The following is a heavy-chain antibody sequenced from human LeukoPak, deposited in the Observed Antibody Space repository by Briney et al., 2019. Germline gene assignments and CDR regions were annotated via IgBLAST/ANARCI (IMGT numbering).Heavy chain of an antibody. J-gene: IGHJ5*02. CDR1: GGSFSGYY. V-gene: IGHV4-34*01. CDR3: ARAEADVRVDP. Sequence: PSETLSLTCAVYGGSFSGYYWSWIRQPPGKGLEWIGEINHSGSTNYNPSLKSRVTISVDTSKNQFSLKRSSVTAADTDVYYCARAEADVRVDPWGQGTLVTVSS. CDR2: INHSGST.